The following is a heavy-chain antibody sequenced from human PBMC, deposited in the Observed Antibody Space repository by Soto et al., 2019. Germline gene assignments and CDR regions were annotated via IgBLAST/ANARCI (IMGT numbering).Heavy chain of an antibody. CDR2: ISGSGSYK. CDR3: ARTYYSDTSGYSDAFDI. Sequence: EVQLVESGGGLVKPGGSLRLSCRASTFTLSDYTMNWVRQAPGKGLEWVSSISGSGSYKYYADSVKGRFTISRDNAKNSLFLQMDSLRAEDTGVYYCARTYYSDTSGYSDAFDIWGQGTMVTVSS. V-gene: IGHV3-21*01. CDR1: TFTLSDYT. J-gene: IGHJ3*02. D-gene: IGHD3-22*01.